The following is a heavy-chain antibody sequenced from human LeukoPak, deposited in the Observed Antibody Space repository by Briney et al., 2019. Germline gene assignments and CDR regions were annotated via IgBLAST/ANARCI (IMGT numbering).Heavy chain of an antibody. D-gene: IGHD3-3*01. CDR2: ISGSGGST. CDR1: GFTFSSYA. Sequence: GGFLRLSCAASGFTFSSYAMSWVRQAPGKGLEWVSAISGSGGSTYYADSVKGRFTISRDNSKSTLYPQMYSLRAEDTAVYYCARDHDFWSGYYRFGMDVWGQGTTVTVSS. CDR3: ARDHDFWSGYYRFGMDV. V-gene: IGHV3-23*01. J-gene: IGHJ6*02.